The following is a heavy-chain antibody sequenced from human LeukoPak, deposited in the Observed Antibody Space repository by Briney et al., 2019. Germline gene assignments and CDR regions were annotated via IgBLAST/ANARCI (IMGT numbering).Heavy chain of an antibody. CDR3: AKAVTGSPRVFDY. J-gene: IGHJ4*02. Sequence: SETLSLTCTVSGGSVSSSNDYWGWIRQPPGKGLEWIGSIYYSGSAWYNPSLRSRATISVDTSRNQFSLKLNSVTAADTAVYYCAKAVTGSPRVFDYWGQGTLVTVSS. CDR1: GGSVSSSNDY. CDR2: IYYSGSA. V-gene: IGHV4-39*07. D-gene: IGHD6-19*01.